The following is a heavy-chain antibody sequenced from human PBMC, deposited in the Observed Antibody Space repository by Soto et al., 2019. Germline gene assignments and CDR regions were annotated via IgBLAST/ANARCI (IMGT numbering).Heavy chain of an antibody. CDR1: GFTFDDYA. J-gene: IGHJ5*02. CDR2: ISWNSGSI. V-gene: IGHV3-9*01. Sequence: ESGGGLVQPGRSLRLSCAASGFTFDDYAMHWVRQAPGKGLEWVSGISWNSGSIGYADSVKGRFTISRDNAKNSLYLQMNSLRAEDTALYYCAKGYYGSGSYYNGNWFDPWGQGTLVTVSS. D-gene: IGHD3-10*01. CDR3: AKGYYGSGSYYNGNWFDP.